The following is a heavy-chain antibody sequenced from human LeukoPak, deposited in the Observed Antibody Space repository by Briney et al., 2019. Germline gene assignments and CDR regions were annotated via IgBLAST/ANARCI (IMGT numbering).Heavy chain of an antibody. V-gene: IGHV3-20*04. J-gene: IGHJ4*02. Sequence: GGSLRLSCAASGFTFDDYGMSWVRQAPGKGLEWVSGINWNGGSTGYAGSVKGRFTISRDNAKNSLYLQMSSLRAEDTALYYCARARSTGYYVADYWGQGTLVTVSS. CDR2: INWNGGST. D-gene: IGHD3-9*01. CDR3: ARARSTGYYVADY. CDR1: GFTFDDYG.